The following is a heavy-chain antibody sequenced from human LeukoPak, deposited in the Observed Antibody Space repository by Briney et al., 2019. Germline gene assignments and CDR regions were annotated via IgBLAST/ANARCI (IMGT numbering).Heavy chain of an antibody. CDR1: VFTFSSYR. Sequence: GGSLRLSCAASVFTFSSYRMHWVRHAPCKGLEWVAVIWYDGSNKYYADSVKGRFTISRDNSKNTLYLQMNSLRAEDTAVYYCAREAAARPLDYWGQGTLVTVSS. CDR3: AREAAARPLDY. J-gene: IGHJ4*02. CDR2: IWYDGSNK. D-gene: IGHD6-6*01. V-gene: IGHV3-33*01.